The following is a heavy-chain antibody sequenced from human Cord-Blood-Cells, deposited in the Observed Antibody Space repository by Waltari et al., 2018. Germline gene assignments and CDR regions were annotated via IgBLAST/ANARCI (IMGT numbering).Heavy chain of an antibody. CDR1: GGSISSSSYY. Sequence: QLQLQESGPGLVKPSETLSLTCTVSGGSISSSSYYWAWLRQPPGKGLEWIGSSYYSGSTYYNPSLKSRVTISVDTSKNQFSLKLSSVTAADTAVYYCARHSGDYAIFDYWGQGTLVTVSS. V-gene: IGHV4-39*01. CDR2: SYYSGST. D-gene: IGHD4-17*01. CDR3: ARHSGDYAIFDY. J-gene: IGHJ4*02.